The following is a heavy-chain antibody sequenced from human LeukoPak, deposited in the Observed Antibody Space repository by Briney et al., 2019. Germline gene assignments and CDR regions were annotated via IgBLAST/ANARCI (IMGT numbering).Heavy chain of an antibody. J-gene: IGHJ4*02. D-gene: IGHD1-26*01. CDR3: SGSLLYYFDY. CDR2: IVPILGIA. Sequence: ASVKVSCKASGGTFSSYAISWVRQAPGQGLEWMGRIVPILGIANYAQKFQGRVTITADKSTSTAYMELSSLRSEDTAVYYCSGSLLYYFDYWGQGTLVTVSS. CDR1: GGTFSSYA. V-gene: IGHV1-69*04.